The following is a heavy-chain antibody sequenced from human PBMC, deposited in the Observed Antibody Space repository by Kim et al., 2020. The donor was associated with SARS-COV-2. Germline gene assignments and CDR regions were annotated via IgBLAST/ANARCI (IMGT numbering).Heavy chain of an antibody. D-gene: IGHD3-10*02. V-gene: IGHV3-23*01. CDR3: AKDLQWNNMFGEYDSY. J-gene: IGHJ4*02. CDR2: ISGSGGST. CDR1: GFTFSSYA. Sequence: GGSLRLSCAASGFTFSSYAMSWVRQAPGKGLEWVSAISGSGGSTYYADSVKGRFTISRDNSKNTLYLQMNSLRAEDTAVYYCAKDLQWNNMFGEYDSYWGQGTLVTVSS.